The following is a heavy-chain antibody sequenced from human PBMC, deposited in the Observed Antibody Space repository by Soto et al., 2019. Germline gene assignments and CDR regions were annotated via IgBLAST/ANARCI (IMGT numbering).Heavy chain of an antibody. CDR2: IKSKTDGGTT. V-gene: IGHV3-15*01. Sequence: GGSLRLSCAASGFTFSSYAMSWVRQAPGKGLEWVGRIKSKTDGGTTDYAAPVKGRFTISRDDSKNTLYLQMNSLKTEDTAVYYCTTDLGFRKDYWGQGTLVTVSS. CDR1: GFTFSSYA. D-gene: IGHD3-10*01. CDR3: TTDLGFRKDY. J-gene: IGHJ4*02.